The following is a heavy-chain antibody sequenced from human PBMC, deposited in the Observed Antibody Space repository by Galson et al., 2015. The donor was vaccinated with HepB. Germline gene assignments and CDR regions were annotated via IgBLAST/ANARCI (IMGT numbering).Heavy chain of an antibody. V-gene: IGHV3-23*01. CDR2: ISGSGSNT. D-gene: IGHD6-13*01. CDR1: AFTFSSYA. CDR3: AKGRDSSSWYYLDY. Sequence: SLRLSCAASAFTFSSYAMSWVRQAPGKGLEWVSAISGSGSNTFYADSVKGRFTISRDNSKHTLDLQMNSRRAEDTAVYYCAKGRDSSSWYYLDYWGQGTLVTVSS. J-gene: IGHJ4*02.